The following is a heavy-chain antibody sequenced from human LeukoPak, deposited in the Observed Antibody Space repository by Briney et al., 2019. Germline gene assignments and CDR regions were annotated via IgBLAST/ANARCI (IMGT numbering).Heavy chain of an antibody. CDR1: GFTFSNYA. J-gene: IGHJ4*02. CDR2: ISYDGNNK. V-gene: IGHV3-30*03. CDR3: ARETLGYCTNGVCSEFDY. Sequence: GGSLRPSCAASGFTFSNYAMHWVRQAPGKGLEWVAVISYDGNNKYYADSVKGRFTISRDNSKNTLYLQMNSLRAEDTAVYYCARETLGYCTNGVCSEFDYWGQGTLVTVSS. D-gene: IGHD2-8*01.